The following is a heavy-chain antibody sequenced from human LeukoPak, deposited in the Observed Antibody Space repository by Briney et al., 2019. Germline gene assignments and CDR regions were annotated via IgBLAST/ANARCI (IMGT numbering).Heavy chain of an antibody. J-gene: IGHJ6*03. V-gene: IGHV1-8*03. CDR2: MNPNSGNT. CDR3: ARGHKGGSGSYRSNYYYYMDV. CDR1: GYTFTSYD. D-gene: IGHD3-10*01. Sequence: GASVKLSCKASGYTFTSYDINWVRQATGQGLEWMGWMNPNSGNTGYAQKFQGRVTITRNTSISTAYMELSSLRSEDTAVYYCARGHKGGSGSYRSNYYYYMDVWGKGTTVSISS.